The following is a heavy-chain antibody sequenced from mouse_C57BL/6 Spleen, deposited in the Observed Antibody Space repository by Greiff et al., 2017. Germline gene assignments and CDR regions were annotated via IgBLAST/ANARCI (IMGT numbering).Heavy chain of an antibody. V-gene: IGHV1-80*01. Sequence: QVQLQQSGAELVKPGASVKISCKASGYAFSSYWMNWVKQRPGKGLEWIGQIYPGAGDTNYNGKFKGKATLTADKSSSTAYMQVSSLTSEDSAVYFCARSEGSYWYFDVWGTGTTVTVSS. CDR1: GYAFSSYW. J-gene: IGHJ1*03. D-gene: IGHD1-1*01. CDR2: IYPGAGDT. CDR3: ARSEGSYWYFDV.